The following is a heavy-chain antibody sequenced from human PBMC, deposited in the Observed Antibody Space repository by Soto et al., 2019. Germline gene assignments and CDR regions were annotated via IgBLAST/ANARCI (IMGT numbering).Heavy chain of an antibody. Sequence: QVQVAQSGAEVKKPGASVKVSCKASGYTFTNFYIHWLRQAPGQGLEWMGIINPSGGSTTYAQKLLGRVTMTRDTSTSTVYMELSSLRSEDTAVYYCARADYYGSSGYHLDYWGQGTLVTVSS. J-gene: IGHJ4*02. CDR2: INPSGGST. CDR3: ARADYYGSSGYHLDY. D-gene: IGHD3-22*01. V-gene: IGHV1-46*04. CDR1: GYTFTNFY.